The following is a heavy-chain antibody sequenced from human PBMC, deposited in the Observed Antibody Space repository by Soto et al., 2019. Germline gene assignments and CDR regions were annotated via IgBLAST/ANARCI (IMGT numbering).Heavy chain of an antibody. J-gene: IGHJ3*02. D-gene: IGHD3-9*01. CDR3: AREGPYYDILTGYYPGTFDI. CDR2: INAGNGNT. V-gene: IGHV1-3*01. Sequence: ASVKVSCKASGYTFTSYAMHWVRQAPGQRLEWMGWINAGNGNTKYSQKFQGRVTITRDTSATTAYMELSSLRSEDTAVYYCAREGPYYDILTGYYPGTFDIWGQGTMVTVSS. CDR1: GYTFTSYA.